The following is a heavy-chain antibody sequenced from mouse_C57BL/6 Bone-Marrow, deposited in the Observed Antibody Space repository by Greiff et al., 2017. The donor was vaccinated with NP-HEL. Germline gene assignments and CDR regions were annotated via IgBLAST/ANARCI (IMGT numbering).Heavy chain of an antibody. J-gene: IGHJ2*01. CDR1: GYTFTSYW. V-gene: IGHV1-69*01. CDR2: IDPSDSYT. D-gene: IGHD1-2*01. CDR3: AREGVLRRNYFDY. Sequence: VQLQQPGAELVMPGASVKLSCKASGYTFTSYWMHWVKPRPGQGLEWIGEIDPSDSYTNFNQKLTGKSTLTVDKSSSTAYMQLSNLTAEASAVYYCAREGVLRRNYFDYWGQGTTLTVSS.